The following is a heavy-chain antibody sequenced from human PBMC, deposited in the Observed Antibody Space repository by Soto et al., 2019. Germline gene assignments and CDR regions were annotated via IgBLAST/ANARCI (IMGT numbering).Heavy chain of an antibody. CDR3: AKDWDYGFDY. CDR2: ISYDGSNK. V-gene: IGHV3-30*18. Sequence: QVQLVESGGGVVQPGRSLRLSCAASGFTFSSYGMHWVRQAPGKGLEWVAVISYDGSNKYYADSVKGRFTISRDNSKNTLYLQMNSLRAEDTAVYYCAKDWDYGFDYWGQGTLVTVSS. J-gene: IGHJ4*02. CDR1: GFTFSSYG. D-gene: IGHD4-17*01.